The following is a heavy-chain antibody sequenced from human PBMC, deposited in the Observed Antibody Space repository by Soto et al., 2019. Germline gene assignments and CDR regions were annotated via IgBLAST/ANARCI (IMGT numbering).Heavy chain of an antibody. CDR2: MNPNSGNT. J-gene: IGHJ4*02. D-gene: IGHD4-17*01. Sequence: QVQLVQSGAEVKKPGASVKVSCKASGYTFTSYDINWVRQATGQGLEWMGWMNPNSGNTGYAQKFQGRVTMTRNTSISTAYMAMSSLRSEGTAVYSWARILYGDTVDYWGQGTLLTVSS. V-gene: IGHV1-8*01. CDR3: ARILYGDTVDY. CDR1: GYTFTSYD.